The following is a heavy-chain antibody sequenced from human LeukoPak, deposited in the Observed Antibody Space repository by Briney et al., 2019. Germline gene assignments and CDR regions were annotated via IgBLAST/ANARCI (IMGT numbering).Heavy chain of an antibody. Sequence: SETLSLTCTVSGGSISSYYWSWIRQPPGKGLEWIGYIYYSGRTKYNPSLKSRVTISVDTSKNQFSLKLSSVTAADTAVYYCASLGYGDDYYFDYWGQGTLVTVSS. CDR2: IYYSGRT. J-gene: IGHJ4*02. CDR3: ASLGYGDDYYFDY. CDR1: GGSISSYY. D-gene: IGHD4-17*01. V-gene: IGHV4-59*08.